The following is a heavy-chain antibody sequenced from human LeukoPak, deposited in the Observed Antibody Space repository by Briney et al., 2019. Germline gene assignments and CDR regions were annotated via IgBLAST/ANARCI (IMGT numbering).Heavy chain of an antibody. CDR3: ASSPSYCSGGSCSFFVDAFDI. Sequence: ASVKVSCKASGYTFTSYYMHWVRQAPGQGLEWMGIINPSGGSTSYAQKFQGRVTMTRDTSTSTVYMELSSLRSEDTAVYYCASSPSYCSGGSCSFFVDAFDIWGQGTMVTVSS. V-gene: IGHV1-46*01. CDR2: INPSGGST. CDR1: GYTFTSYY. J-gene: IGHJ3*02. D-gene: IGHD2-15*01.